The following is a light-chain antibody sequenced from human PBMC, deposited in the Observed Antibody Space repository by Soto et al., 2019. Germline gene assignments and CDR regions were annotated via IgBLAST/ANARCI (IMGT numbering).Light chain of an antibody. Sequence: DIQMTQSPSSLSASVGDRVTITCRASQSINSYLNWYQQNPGKAPKLLIYAASSLQSGVPSRFSGSGSGTDFTLTISSLQPEDFATYYCQQSYSAQYTFGQGTKLEIK. CDR2: AAS. V-gene: IGKV1-39*01. CDR1: QSINSY. J-gene: IGKJ2*01. CDR3: QQSYSAQYT.